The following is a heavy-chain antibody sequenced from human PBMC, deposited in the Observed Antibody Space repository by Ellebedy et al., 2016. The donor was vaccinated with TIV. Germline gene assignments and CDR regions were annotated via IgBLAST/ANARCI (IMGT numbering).Heavy chain of an antibody. CDR3: ARRASYGDYAVQVNPWFDP. V-gene: IGHV3-7*01. CDR1: GLNFRSYW. D-gene: IGHD4-17*01. Sequence: GRSLRLSCAASGLNFRSYWMTWVRQAPGKGLEWVAKIRQEGDEIYYVQSVKGRFTISRDNAKNSLFLQMNSLRVEDTAVYYCARRASYGDYAVQVNPWFDPWGQGTLVTVSS. CDR2: IRQEGDEI. J-gene: IGHJ5*02.